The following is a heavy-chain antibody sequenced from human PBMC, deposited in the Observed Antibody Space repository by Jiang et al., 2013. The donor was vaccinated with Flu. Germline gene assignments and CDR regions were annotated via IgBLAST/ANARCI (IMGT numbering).Heavy chain of an antibody. D-gene: IGHD4-23*01. J-gene: IGHJ5*02. CDR2: INHSGST. CDR1: GGSFSGYY. CDR3: ARVPTVVIPSHWFDP. Sequence: VLLKPSETLSLTCAVYGGSFSGYYWSWIRQPPGKGLEWIGEINHSGSTNYNPSLKSRVTISVDTSKNQFSLKLSSVTAADTAVYYCARVPTVVIPSHWFDPWGQGTLVTVSS. V-gene: IGHV4-34*01.